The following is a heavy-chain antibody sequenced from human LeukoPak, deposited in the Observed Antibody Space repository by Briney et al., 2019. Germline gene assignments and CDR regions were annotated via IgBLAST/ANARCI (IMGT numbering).Heavy chain of an antibody. Sequence: GSLRLSCAASGFTFSSYAMSWVRQAPGKGLEWVSAISGCGGSTYYADSVKGRFTISRDNSKNTLYLQMNSLRAEDTAVYYCAKDMDCSGGSCSRLFDYWGQGTLVTVSS. CDR3: AKDMDCSGGSCSRLFDY. J-gene: IGHJ4*02. CDR2: ISGCGGST. D-gene: IGHD2-15*01. V-gene: IGHV3-23*01. CDR1: GFTFSSYA.